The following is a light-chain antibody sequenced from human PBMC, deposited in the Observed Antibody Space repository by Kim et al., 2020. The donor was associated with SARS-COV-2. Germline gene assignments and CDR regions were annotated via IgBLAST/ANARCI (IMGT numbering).Light chain of an antibody. CDR2: RAS. J-gene: IGKJ1*01. V-gene: IGKV3-20*01. CDR3: QQYGSPWT. CDR1: HTVTSRY. Sequence: LSPGERAPPSCRLSHTVTSRYTARYKHKPGRAPSLLIFRASSRATGIPDRFSGSGSGADFTLTISRLEPEDFAVYYCQQYGSPWTFGPGTKVDIK.